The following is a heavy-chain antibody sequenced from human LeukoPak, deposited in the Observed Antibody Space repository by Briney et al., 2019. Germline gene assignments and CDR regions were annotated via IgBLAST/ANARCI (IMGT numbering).Heavy chain of an antibody. CDR3: ARGPNPKYYDILTGYERNFDY. D-gene: IGHD3-9*01. CDR2: INPSGGST. J-gene: IGHJ4*02. V-gene: IGHV1-46*01. CDR1: GYTFTSYY. Sequence: ASVKVSCKASGYTFTSYYMHWVRQAPGQGLEWMGIINPSGGSTSYAQKFQGGVTMTRDTSISTAYMELSRLRSDDTAVYYCARGPNPKYYDILTGYERNFDYWGQGTLVTVSS.